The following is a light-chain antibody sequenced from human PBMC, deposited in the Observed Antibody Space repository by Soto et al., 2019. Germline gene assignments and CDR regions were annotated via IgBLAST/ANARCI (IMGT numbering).Light chain of an antibody. J-gene: IGKJ1*01. CDR3: QQYGSSAWT. CDR2: GAS. V-gene: IGKV3-20*01. Sequence: EIVLTHSPGTLSLSPGERATLSCRDSQSVSSSYLAWYQQKPGQAPRLLIYGASSRATGIPDRFSGSGSGTDFTLTISRLEPEDFAVYYCQQYGSSAWTFGQGTKVDI. CDR1: QSVSSSY.